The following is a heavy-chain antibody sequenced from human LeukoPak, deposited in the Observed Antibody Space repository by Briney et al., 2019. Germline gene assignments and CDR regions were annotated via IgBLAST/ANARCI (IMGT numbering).Heavy chain of an antibody. CDR2: INSDGSST. CDR1: GFIFSRYW. CDR3: ARLMSGWYFDL. Sequence: GGSLRLSCAASGFIFSRYWMHWVRQAPGKGLVWVSRINSDGSSTSYADSVKGRFTISRDNAKNTLYLQMNSLRAEDTAVYYCARLMSGWYFDLWGRGTLVTVSS. J-gene: IGHJ2*01. V-gene: IGHV3-74*01. D-gene: IGHD1-26*01.